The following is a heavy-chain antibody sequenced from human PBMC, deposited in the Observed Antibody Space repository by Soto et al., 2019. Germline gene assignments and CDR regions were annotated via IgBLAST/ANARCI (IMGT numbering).Heavy chain of an antibody. CDR2: IYWDDDK. Sequence: QITLKESGPTLVKPTQTLTLTCTFSGFSLSTSGVGVGWIRQPPGKALEWLALIYWDDDKRYSPSLKSRLTITKDTTKNQVVLTMTNMDPVDTATDYCAHHGYYYYGVDVWGQGTTVTVSS. CDR3: AHHGYYYYGVDV. V-gene: IGHV2-5*02. CDR1: GFSLSTSGVG. J-gene: IGHJ6*02.